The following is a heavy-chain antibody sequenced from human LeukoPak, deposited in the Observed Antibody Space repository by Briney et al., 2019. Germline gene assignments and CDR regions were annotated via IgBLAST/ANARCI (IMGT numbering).Heavy chain of an antibody. D-gene: IGHD1-1*01. Sequence: SETLSLTCTVSGGSISSYYWSWIRQPPGKRLEWIGHIYYSGSTNYNPFLKSRVSLSVDTSKQQFSLRLSSVTAADTAVYYCARDLELERNRWNYFESWGQGTLLTVSS. J-gene: IGHJ4*02. CDR1: GGSISSYY. CDR3: ARDLELERNRWNYFES. CDR2: IYYSGST. V-gene: IGHV4-59*01.